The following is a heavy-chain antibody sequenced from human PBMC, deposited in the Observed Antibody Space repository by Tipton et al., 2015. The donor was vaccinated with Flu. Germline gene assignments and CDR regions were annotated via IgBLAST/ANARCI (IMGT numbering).Heavy chain of an antibody. CDR3: VRFAGGS. J-gene: IGHJ5*02. V-gene: IGHV3-48*03. Sequence: SLRLSCDGSSFSFTSYQMNWVRQAPGKGLEWVAFISRTDNTIYYADSVKGRFIVSRDNDKSSLFLQMHSPRAEDTAIYYCVRFAGGSWGQGTLVTVSS. CDR1: SFSFTSYQ. D-gene: IGHD3-16*01. CDR2: ISRTDNTI.